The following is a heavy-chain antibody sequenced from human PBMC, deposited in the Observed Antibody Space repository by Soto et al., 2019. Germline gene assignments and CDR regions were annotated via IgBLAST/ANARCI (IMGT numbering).Heavy chain of an antibody. CDR2: ISGSGSDT. V-gene: IGHV3-23*01. D-gene: IGHD3-10*01. Sequence: EVQLLEAGGGLVQPGGSLRLSCAASGFTFSSYAMSWVRQAPGKGLEWVSAISGSGSDTYYADSVKGRFTISRDNSKNTLYLQMNSLRDEDAALYYCAKDRLASGSGVRFDPWGQGTLGTVSS. CDR1: GFTFSSYA. J-gene: IGHJ5*02. CDR3: AKDRLASGSGVRFDP.